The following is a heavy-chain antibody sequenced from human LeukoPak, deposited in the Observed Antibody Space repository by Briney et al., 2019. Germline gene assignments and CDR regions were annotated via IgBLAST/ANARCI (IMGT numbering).Heavy chain of an antibody. J-gene: IGHJ3*02. D-gene: IGHD1-26*01. V-gene: IGHV3-23*01. Sequence: GGSLRLSCAASGFTFSSYAMSWVRQAPGKGLEWVSAISGSGGSTYYADPVKGRFTISRDNSKNTLYLQMNSLRAEDTAVYYCAKDPVGANGVGAFDIWGQGTMVTVSS. CDR3: AKDPVGANGVGAFDI. CDR2: ISGSGGST. CDR1: GFTFSSYA.